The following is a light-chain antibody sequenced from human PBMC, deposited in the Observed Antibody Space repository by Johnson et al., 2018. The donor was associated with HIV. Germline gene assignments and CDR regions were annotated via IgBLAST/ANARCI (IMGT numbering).Light chain of an antibody. CDR3: ATWDSSLSAFYV. CDR2: DNN. V-gene: IGLV1-51*01. CDR1: SSNIANNY. J-gene: IGLJ1*01. Sequence: QSVLTQPPSVSAAPGQRVTISCSGSSSNIANNYVSWYQQLPGTAPKLLIFDNNYRPSGIPDRFSASKSGTSATLGITGLQTGDEADYYCATWDSSLSAFYVFGTGTKVTVV.